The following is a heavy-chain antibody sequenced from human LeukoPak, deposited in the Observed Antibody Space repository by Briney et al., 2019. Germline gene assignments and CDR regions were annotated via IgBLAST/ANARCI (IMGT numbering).Heavy chain of an antibody. D-gene: IGHD4-17*01. V-gene: IGHV4-30-4*01. CDR1: GGSISSGDYY. CDR3: ARQIYGDLYYFDY. Sequence: SETLSLTCTVSGGSISSGDYYWSWIRQPPGKGLEWIGYIYYSGSSYYIPSLKSRVTMSVDTSKNQFSLRLSYVTAADTAVYKCARQIYGDLYYFDYWGQGTLVTVSS. CDR2: IYYSGSS. J-gene: IGHJ4*02.